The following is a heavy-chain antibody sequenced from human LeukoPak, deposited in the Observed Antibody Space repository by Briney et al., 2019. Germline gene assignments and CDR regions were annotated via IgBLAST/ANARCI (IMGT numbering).Heavy chain of an antibody. V-gene: IGHV4-34*01. CDR2: INHSGST. CDR1: GGSFSGYY. D-gene: IGHD5-24*01. Sequence: SETLSLTCAVYGGSFSGYYWSWIRQPPGKGLEWIGEINHSGSTNYNPSLKSRVTISVDTSKNQFSLKLSSVTAADTAVYYCAKDKMRWLQLFWYFDYWGQGTLVTVSS. J-gene: IGHJ4*02. CDR3: AKDKMRWLQLFWYFDY.